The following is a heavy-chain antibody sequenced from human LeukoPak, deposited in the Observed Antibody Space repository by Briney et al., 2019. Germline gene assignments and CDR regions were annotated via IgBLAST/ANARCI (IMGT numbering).Heavy chain of an antibody. V-gene: IGHV3-21*01. CDR2: I. CDR3: ARGFNGFDI. Sequence: IYYADSVKGRFTISRDDAKNSLYLQMNSLRADDTAVYYCARGFNGFDIWGQGTMVTVSS. J-gene: IGHJ3*02.